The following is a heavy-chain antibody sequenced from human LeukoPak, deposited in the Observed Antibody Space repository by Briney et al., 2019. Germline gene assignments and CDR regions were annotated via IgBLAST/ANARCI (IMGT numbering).Heavy chain of an antibody. CDR2: ISSSGTPK. CDR3: VRDDGHHWFDF. Sequence: GGSLRLSCGASGFIFSDYYMSWIRQAPGKGLEWISYISSSGTPKYYADSVKGRFTISRDNAKKSLFLQMNSLRDEDTAVYYCVRDDGHHWFDFWGQGTLVTVSS. V-gene: IGHV3-11*01. CDR1: GFIFSDYY. J-gene: IGHJ4*02. D-gene: IGHD1-1*01.